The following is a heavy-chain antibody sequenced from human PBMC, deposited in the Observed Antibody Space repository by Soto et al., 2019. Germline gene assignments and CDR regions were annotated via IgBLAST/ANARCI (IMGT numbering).Heavy chain of an antibody. D-gene: IGHD3-22*01. CDR3: ANHRNYYHNSGFDY. CDR2: ISGSGGST. Sequence: PGGSLRLSCAASGFTFSSYAMSWVRQAPGKGLEWVSDISGSGGSTYYADSVKGRFTISRDNSKNTLYLQMNSLRGEDTALYYCANHRNYYHNSGFDYCGQGTQVTVSS. CDR1: GFTFSSYA. J-gene: IGHJ4*02. V-gene: IGHV3-23*01.